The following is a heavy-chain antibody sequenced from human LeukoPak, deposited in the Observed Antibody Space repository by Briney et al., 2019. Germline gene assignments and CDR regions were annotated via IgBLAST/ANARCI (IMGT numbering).Heavy chain of an antibody. CDR3: ARCIAARRALNDY. D-gene: IGHD6-6*01. CDR1: GGSISSYY. CDR2: IYYSGST. Sequence: SETLSLTCTVSGGSISSYYWSWIRQHPGKGLEWIGYIYYSGSTYYNPSLKSRVTISVDTSKNQFSLKLSSVTAADTAVYYCARCIAARRALNDYWGQGTLVTVSS. V-gene: IGHV4-59*06. J-gene: IGHJ4*02.